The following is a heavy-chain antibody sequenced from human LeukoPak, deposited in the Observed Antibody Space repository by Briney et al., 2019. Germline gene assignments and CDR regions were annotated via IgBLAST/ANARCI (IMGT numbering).Heavy chain of an antibody. CDR2: ISHSGST. Sequence: PSQTLSLTCTVSGDSISSGGHYWSWIRQHPGKGLEWIGYISHSGSTSYSPSLKSRATISVDTSKNQFSLKLSSVTVADTAVYFCARVKYDFWSGYLDAFDIWGQGTMVTVSS. CDR3: ARVKYDFWSGYLDAFDI. J-gene: IGHJ3*02. V-gene: IGHV4-31*03. D-gene: IGHD3-3*01. CDR1: GDSISSGGHY.